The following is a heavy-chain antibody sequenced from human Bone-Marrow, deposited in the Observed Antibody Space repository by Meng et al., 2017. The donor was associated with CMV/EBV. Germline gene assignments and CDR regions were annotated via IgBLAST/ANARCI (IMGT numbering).Heavy chain of an antibody. Sequence: GESLKISCAASRFPFSSYSIHWVRQAPGKGLEWVAVISYDGSNKYYADSVKGRFTISRDNSKNTLYLQMNSLRAEDTAVYYCARGAQVEHYWGQGTLVTVSS. J-gene: IGHJ4*02. CDR1: RFPFSSYS. CDR3: ARGAQVEHY. D-gene: IGHD5-24*01. CDR2: ISYDGSNK. V-gene: IGHV3-30*03.